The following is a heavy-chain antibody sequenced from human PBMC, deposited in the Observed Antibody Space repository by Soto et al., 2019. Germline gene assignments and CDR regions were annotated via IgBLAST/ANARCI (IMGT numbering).Heavy chain of an antibody. CDR3: VRDGTKTLRDWFDP. CDR1: GASISGFY. CDR2: IYATGTT. J-gene: IGHJ5*02. V-gene: IGHV4-4*07. Sequence: SETLSLTCTVSGASISGFYWSWIRKSAGKGLEWIGRIYATGTTDYNPSLKSRVMMSVDTSKKQFSLKLRSVTAADTTVYYCVRDGTKTLRDWFDPWGQGISVTVSS. D-gene: IGHD1-1*01.